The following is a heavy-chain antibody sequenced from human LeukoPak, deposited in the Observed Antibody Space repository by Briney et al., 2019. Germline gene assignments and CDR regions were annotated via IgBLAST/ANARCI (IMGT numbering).Heavy chain of an antibody. CDR1: GGSFSSYY. J-gene: IGHJ5*02. D-gene: IGHD3-10*01. V-gene: IGHV4-34*01. CDR3: ARGSRRIGELGGRFDP. CDR2: INHSGST. Sequence: SETLSLTCPVYGGSFSSYYWSWIRQPPGKGLEWIGEINHSGSTNYNPSLKSRVTISVDTSKNQFSLKLSSVTAAATAVYYCARGSRRIGELGGRFDPWGQGTLVTVSS.